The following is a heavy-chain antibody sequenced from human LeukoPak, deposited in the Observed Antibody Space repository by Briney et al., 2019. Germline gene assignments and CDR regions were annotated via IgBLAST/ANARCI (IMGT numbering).Heavy chain of an antibody. J-gene: IGHJ4*02. V-gene: IGHV4-28*01. CDR1: GYSISSTNR. CDR3: ARTAVDTATYFEY. CDR2: IHYSGST. Sequence: SDTLSLTCAVSGYSISSTNRWGWIRQPPGKGLEWIGYIHYSGSTYYNPSLKSRVTMSVDTSKNQFSLKLSSVTAVGTAVYYCARTAVDTATYFEYWGQGTLVTVSS. D-gene: IGHD5-18*01.